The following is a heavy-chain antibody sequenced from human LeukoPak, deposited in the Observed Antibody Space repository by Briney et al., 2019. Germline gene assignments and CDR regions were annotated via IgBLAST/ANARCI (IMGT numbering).Heavy chain of an antibody. V-gene: IGHV3-23*01. Sequence: GGSLRLSCAASGFTFSSYAMSWVRQAPGKGLEWVSVISGSGGSTNSADSVKGRFTISRDNSKNTLYLQMNSLRVEDTAVYYCAKGSHGGDYGDYYFDYWGQGTLVTVSS. J-gene: IGHJ4*02. D-gene: IGHD4-17*01. CDR2: ISGSGGST. CDR3: AKGSHGGDYGDYYFDY. CDR1: GFTFSSYA.